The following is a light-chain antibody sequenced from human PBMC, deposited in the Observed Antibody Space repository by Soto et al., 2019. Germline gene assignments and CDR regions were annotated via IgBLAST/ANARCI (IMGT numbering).Light chain of an antibody. V-gene: IGLV1-51*01. CDR1: NSNIGGNS. Sequence: QSLMTQPPSVSAAPGQKVTISCSGSNSNIGGNSVSWYQQLPGTAPKLFIYDDNKRPSGIPDRFSGSKSGTSATLGITGFQTGDEADYYCGSWDSSLSAYVFGTGTKLTVL. J-gene: IGLJ1*01. CDR2: DDN. CDR3: GSWDSSLSAYV.